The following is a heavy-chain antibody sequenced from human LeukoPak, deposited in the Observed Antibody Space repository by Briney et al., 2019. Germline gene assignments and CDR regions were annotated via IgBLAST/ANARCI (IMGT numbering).Heavy chain of an antibody. CDR2: IDPSDSYT. Sequence: GESLKISCKGSGYSFTSYWISWVRQMPGKGLEWMGRIDPSDSYTNYSPSFQGHVTISADKSISTAYLQWSSLKASDTAMYYCAGTYYYDSSGLVPGYWGQGTLVSVSS. J-gene: IGHJ4*02. D-gene: IGHD3-22*01. CDR3: AGTYYYDSSGLVPGY. CDR1: GYSFTSYW. V-gene: IGHV5-10-1*01.